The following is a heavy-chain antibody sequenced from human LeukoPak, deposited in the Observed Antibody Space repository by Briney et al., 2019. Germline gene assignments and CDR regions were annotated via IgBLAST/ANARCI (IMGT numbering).Heavy chain of an antibody. V-gene: IGHV3-20*04. J-gene: IGHJ4*02. CDR3: SRVKGSGYRNSIDY. CDR2: INWNGGST. D-gene: IGHD3-3*01. CDR1: GFTFDDYA. Sequence: GGSLRLSCAASGFTFDDYAMNWVRQAPGKGLEWVSGINWNGGSTYYRDSVKGRFTISRDNAKNSLYLQMNSLRAEDTALYYGSRVKGSGYRNSIDYWGQGTPVTVSS.